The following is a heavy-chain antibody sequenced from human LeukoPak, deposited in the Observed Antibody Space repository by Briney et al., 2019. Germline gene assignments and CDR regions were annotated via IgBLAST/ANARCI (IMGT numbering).Heavy chain of an antibody. CDR3: ARCGGFPPPPLTDY. CDR2: ISSSGSTI. J-gene: IGHJ4*02. D-gene: IGHD2-21*01. V-gene: IGHV3-11*01. CDR1: GFTFSSYA. Sequence: GGSLRLSCAASGFTFSSYAMSWIRQAPGKGLEWVSYISSSGSTIYYADSVKGRFTISRDKAKNSLYLQMNSLRAEDTAGYYCARCGGFPPPPLTDYWGQGTLVTVSS.